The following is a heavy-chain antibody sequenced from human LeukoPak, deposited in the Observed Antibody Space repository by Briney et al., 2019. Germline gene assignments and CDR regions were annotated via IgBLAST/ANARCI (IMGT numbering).Heavy chain of an antibody. D-gene: IGHD3-10*02. CDR1: GFTFSSYG. CDR2: ISGSGGST. V-gene: IGHV3-23*01. Sequence: PGGTLRLSCAASGFTFSSYGMSWVRQAPGKGLEWVSAISGSGGSTYYADSVKGRFTISRDNSKNTLYLQMNSLRADDTAIYYCAKSSVRVAATSRFQNWGQGTLVTVSS. CDR3: AKSSVRVAATSRFQN. J-gene: IGHJ4*02.